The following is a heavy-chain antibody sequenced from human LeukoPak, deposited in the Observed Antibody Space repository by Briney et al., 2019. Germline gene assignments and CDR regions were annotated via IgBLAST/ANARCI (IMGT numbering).Heavy chain of an antibody. Sequence: SETLSLTCTVSGGSISSSSYYWGWIRQPPGKGLEWIGSIYYSGSTYYNPSLKSRVTISVDTSKNQFSLKLSSVTAADTAVYYCARQGVYYFDYWGQGTLLTVSS. CDR3: ARQGVYYFDY. J-gene: IGHJ4*02. V-gene: IGHV4-39*01. D-gene: IGHD3-10*01. CDR1: GGSISSSSYY. CDR2: IYYSGST.